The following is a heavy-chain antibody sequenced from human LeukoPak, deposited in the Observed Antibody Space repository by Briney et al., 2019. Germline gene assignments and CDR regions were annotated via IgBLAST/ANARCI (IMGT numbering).Heavy chain of an antibody. CDR1: GFTFSSYA. V-gene: IGHV3-23*01. D-gene: IGHD3-22*01. CDR2: ISGSGGST. Sequence: PGGSLRLSCAASGFTFSSYAMSWVRQAPGKGLEWVSAISGSGGSTYYADSVKGRFTISRDNSKNTLYLQMNRLRAEDTAVYYCAKPQAGYDSSGYYPYYFDYWGQGTLVTVSS. CDR3: AKPQAGYDSSGYYPYYFDY. J-gene: IGHJ4*02.